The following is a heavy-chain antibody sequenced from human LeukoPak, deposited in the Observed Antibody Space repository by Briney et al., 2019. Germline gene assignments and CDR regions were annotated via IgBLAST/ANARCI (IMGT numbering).Heavy chain of an antibody. CDR3: ARHLGVTGTFDY. J-gene: IGHJ4*02. Sequence: PGGSLRLSCAASGFTFSSYWMYWVRQAPGKGLVWVSHINTDGSTTTYADSVKGRFTISRDNAKNTLFLQMNSLRAEDTAVYYCARHLGVTGTFDYWGQGALVTVSS. CDR2: INTDGSTT. CDR1: GFTFSSYW. D-gene: IGHD6-19*01. V-gene: IGHV3-74*01.